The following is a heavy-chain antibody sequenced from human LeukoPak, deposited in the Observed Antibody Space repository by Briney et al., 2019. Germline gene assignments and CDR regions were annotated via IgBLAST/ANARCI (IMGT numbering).Heavy chain of an antibody. V-gene: IGHV3-7*01. CDR2: IKQDGSEK. Sequence: PGGSLRLSCAASGFTFSSYWMSWVRQAPGKGLEWVANIKQDGSEKYYVDSVKGRFTISRDNAKNSLYLQMNSLRAEDTAVYYCARVLMVRGVSPLDYWGQGTLVTVSS. CDR3: ARVLMVRGVSPLDY. CDR1: GFTFSSYW. D-gene: IGHD3-10*01. J-gene: IGHJ4*02.